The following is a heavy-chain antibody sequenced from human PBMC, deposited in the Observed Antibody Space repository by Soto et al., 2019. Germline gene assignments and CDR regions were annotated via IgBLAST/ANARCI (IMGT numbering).Heavy chain of an antibody. D-gene: IGHD3-10*01. Sequence: QVQLQESGPGLLQPSETLALACSVSGGSISPYYWSWIRHPPGKALEWIGYIFYSGSTNYNPSLESRVTISVDMSKNQFSLKLGSVTAADTAVYYCARITGSGPNAFDIWGQGTMVTVSS. J-gene: IGHJ3*02. V-gene: IGHV4-59*01. CDR1: GGSISPYY. CDR3: ARITGSGPNAFDI. CDR2: IFYSGST.